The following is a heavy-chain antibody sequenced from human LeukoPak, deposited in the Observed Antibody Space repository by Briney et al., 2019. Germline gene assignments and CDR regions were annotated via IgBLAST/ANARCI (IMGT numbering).Heavy chain of an antibody. CDR3: ARAGPGSGWYFDY. CDR1: GYDFTSVG. J-gene: IGHJ4*02. CDR2: ISPYNGNT. Sequence: ASVKVSCKASGYDFTSVGITWVRRAPRQRLEWMGWISPYNGNTKYAQKFQGRVAMTTDTSTTTAYMELRGLRFNDTAVYYCARAGPGSGWYFDYWGQGTLVTVSS. D-gene: IGHD6-19*01. V-gene: IGHV1-18*01.